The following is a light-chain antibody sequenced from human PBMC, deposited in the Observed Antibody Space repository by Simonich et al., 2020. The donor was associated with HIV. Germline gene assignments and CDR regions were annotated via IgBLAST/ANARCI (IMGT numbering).Light chain of an antibody. Sequence: DIQMTQSPSTLSASEGDTVTITCRASQSISDWLSWYQQKPGKAPKLLVSEASSLESGVPSRFSGSGSGTEFTLTISSLQPDDFATYYCQQYNNYPKTFGQGTKVEIK. CDR3: QQYNNYPKT. CDR2: EAS. J-gene: IGKJ1*01. V-gene: IGKV1-5*03. CDR1: QSISDW.